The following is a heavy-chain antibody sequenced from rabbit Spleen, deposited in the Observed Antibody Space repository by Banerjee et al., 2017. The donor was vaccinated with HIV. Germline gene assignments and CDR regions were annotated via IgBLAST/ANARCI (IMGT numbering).Heavy chain of an antibody. J-gene: IGHJ4*01. Sequence: QQQLVESGGGLVQPGGTLTLTCTASGFSLSTDYYMCWVRQAPGKGLESIACIYGGVIGSTYYATWAKGRFTISKSSSTTVTLQMTSLTAADTATYFCARGSAAMTLVITGFYFNLWGPDTLVTVS. V-gene: IGHV1S45*01. D-gene: IGHD2-1*01. CDR1: GFSLSTDYY. CDR2: IYGGVIGST. CDR3: ARGSAAMTLVITGFYFNL.